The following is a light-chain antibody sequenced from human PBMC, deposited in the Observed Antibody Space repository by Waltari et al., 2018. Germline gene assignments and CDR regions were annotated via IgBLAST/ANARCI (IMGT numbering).Light chain of an antibody. CDR2: WAS. CDR1: QSLLYRSNNKNY. CDR3: QSYDTGLSGYV. Sequence: DIVVTQSPDSLAVSLGERATINCKSSQSLLYRSNNKNYLAGYQQKAGQPPNLLSYWASTPASGGPDRFSGYKSGTSASVAITGLQAEDEAEYYCQSYDTGLSGYVFGTGT. J-gene: IGKJ3*01. V-gene: IGKV4-1*01.